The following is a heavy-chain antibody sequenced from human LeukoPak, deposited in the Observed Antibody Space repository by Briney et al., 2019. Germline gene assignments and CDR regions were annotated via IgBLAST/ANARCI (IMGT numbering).Heavy chain of an antibody. Sequence: SETLSLTCTVSGGSISSGGYYWSWIRQPPGKGLEWIGYIYYSGSTNYNPSLKSRVTISVDTSKNQFSLKLSSVTAADTAVYYCARGGSSSGENIWGQGTMVTVSS. CDR2: IYYSGST. J-gene: IGHJ3*02. CDR1: GGSISSGGYY. D-gene: IGHD6-6*01. CDR3: ARGGSSSGENI. V-gene: IGHV4-61*08.